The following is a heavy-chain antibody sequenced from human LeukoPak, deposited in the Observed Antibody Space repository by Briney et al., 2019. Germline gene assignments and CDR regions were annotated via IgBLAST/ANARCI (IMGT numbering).Heavy chain of an antibody. CDR3: TRLFAGNWFDP. V-gene: IGHV3-73*01. J-gene: IGHJ5*02. CDR2: IRSKANSYAT. CDR1: GYTFSGSA. Sequence: PGGSLRLSCAASGYTFSGSAMHWVRQASGKGLEWVGRIRSKANSYATAYAASVKGRFIISRDDSKNTAYLQMNSLKTEDTAVYYCTRLFAGNWFDPWGQGTLVTVSS.